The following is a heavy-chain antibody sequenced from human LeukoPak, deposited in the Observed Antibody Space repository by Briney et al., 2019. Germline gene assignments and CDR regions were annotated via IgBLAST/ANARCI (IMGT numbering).Heavy chain of an antibody. CDR1: GGSISSGDYY. V-gene: IGHV4-30-4*08. D-gene: IGHD3-10*01. CDR3: ARSFKAGAFDI. Sequence: SETLSLTCTVSGGSISSGDYYWSWIRQPPGKGLEWIGYIYYSGSTYYNPSLKSRVTISVDTSKNQFSLKLSSVTAADTAVYYCARSFKAGAFDIWSQGTMVTVSS. CDR2: IYYSGST. J-gene: IGHJ3*02.